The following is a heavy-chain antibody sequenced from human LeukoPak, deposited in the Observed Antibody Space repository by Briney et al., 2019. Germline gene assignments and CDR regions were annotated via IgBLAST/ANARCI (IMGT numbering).Heavy chain of an antibody. CDR1: GFAFSSYT. Sequence: GGSLRLSCAASGFAFSSYTMNWVRQAPGKGLEWVSSITGSSSYIFSADSVRGRFTISRDNAENSLYLQMNSLRADDTAVYYCARVISSFYYFNSWGQGTLVTVSS. D-gene: IGHD6-13*01. V-gene: IGHV3-21*01. J-gene: IGHJ4*02. CDR3: ARVISSFYYFNS. CDR2: ITGSSSYI.